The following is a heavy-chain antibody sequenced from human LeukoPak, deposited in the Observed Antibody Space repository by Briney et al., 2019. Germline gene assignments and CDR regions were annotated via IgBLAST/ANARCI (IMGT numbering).Heavy chain of an antibody. CDR3: AKWARYCSGGSCQGVYFDY. D-gene: IGHD2-15*01. CDR1: GLTFSCCA. J-gene: IGHJ4*02. CDR2: TSGSGGST. V-gene: IGHV3-23*01. Sequence: PGGSLRLSRAASGLTFSCCAMSWVRQPPGKGLEWVSATSGSGGSTYYADPVKGRFTISRDNSKNTLYLLMNSLGAEDTAVYYCAKWARYCSGGSCQGVYFDYWGQGTLVTVSS.